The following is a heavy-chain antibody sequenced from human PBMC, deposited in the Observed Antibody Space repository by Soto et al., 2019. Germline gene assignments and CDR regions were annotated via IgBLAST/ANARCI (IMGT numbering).Heavy chain of an antibody. CDR3: ARGGDWNDDIDP. Sequence: SVKFSCKAAGGTFSSYTISWVRQAPGQGREWMGRIIPILGVANDXXKFQGRVXXTSDESTSTAXMELSXLRSEDTAVYYCARGGDWNDDIDPWGQGTLVTVSS. CDR1: GGTFSSYT. CDR2: IIPILGVA. J-gene: IGHJ5*02. V-gene: IGHV1-69*02. D-gene: IGHD1-1*01.